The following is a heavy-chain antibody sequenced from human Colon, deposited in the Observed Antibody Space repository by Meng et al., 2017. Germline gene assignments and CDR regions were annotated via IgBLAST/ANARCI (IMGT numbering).Heavy chain of an antibody. D-gene: IGHD7-27*01. V-gene: IGHV4-59*01. CDR2: VYYGGSS. CDR3: ARGNWGHYFFDS. CDR1: GGSISSYS. Sequence: GSLRLSCTVSGGSISSYSWNWVRQPPGKGLEWIGYVYYGGSSSYNPSLKSRVTISVATSKTQFSLMLTSLTAADTAMYYCARGNWGHYFFDSWGQGALVTGAS. J-gene: IGHJ4*02.